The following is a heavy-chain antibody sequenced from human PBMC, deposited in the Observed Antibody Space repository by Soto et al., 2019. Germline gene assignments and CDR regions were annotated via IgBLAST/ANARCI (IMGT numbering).Heavy chain of an antibody. J-gene: IGHJ6*02. CDR3: ARGNYGSGSYSGTTTWYYGMDV. CDR2: IIPIFGTA. Sequence: SVKVSCKASGGTFSSYAISWVRQAPGQGLEWMGGIIPIFGTANYAQKFQGRVTITADISTSTAYMELSSLRSEDTAVYYCARGNYGSGSYSGTTTWYYGMDVWGQGTTVTVSS. V-gene: IGHV1-69*06. CDR1: GGTFSSYA. D-gene: IGHD3-10*01.